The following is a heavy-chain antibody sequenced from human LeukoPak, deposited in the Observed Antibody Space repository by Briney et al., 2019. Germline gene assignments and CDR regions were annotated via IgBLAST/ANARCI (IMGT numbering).Heavy chain of an antibody. CDR1: GFTVSSNY. Sequence: PGGSLRLSCAASGFTVSSNYMSWVRQAPGKGLEWVSVIYSGGRTYYADSVKGRFTISRDNSMNTLYLQMNSLRAEDTAVYYCAKDLSSGSYQNMDVWGQGTTVTVSS. V-gene: IGHV3-53*01. D-gene: IGHD1-26*01. J-gene: IGHJ6*02. CDR2: IYSGGRT. CDR3: AKDLSSGSYQNMDV.